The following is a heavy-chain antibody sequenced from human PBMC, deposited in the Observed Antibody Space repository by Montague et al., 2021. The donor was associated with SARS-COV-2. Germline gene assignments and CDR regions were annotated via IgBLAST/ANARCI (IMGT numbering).Heavy chain of an antibody. CDR1: GFTLSRYG. V-gene: IGHV3-23*01. D-gene: IGHD3-10*01. Sequence: YLRLSCAVSGFTLSRYGMPWVRQAPGKGLEWVSAISGSGSSTYYPDSVKGRFTISRDNSKNTLYLQMNSLRAEDTAVYYCAREKICFGEFPWLYGMDVWGQGTTVTVSS. J-gene: IGHJ6*02. CDR2: ISGSGSST. CDR3: AREKICFGEFPWLYGMDV.